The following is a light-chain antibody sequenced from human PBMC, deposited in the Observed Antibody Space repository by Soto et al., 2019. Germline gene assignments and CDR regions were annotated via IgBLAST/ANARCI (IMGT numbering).Light chain of an antibody. V-gene: IGKV3-11*01. J-gene: IGKJ1*01. Sequence: EIVLTQSPATLSLSPGERATLSCRASQSVGRNLAWYQQKPGQAPRLLIYDASNRATGIPARFSGGESGTDFTLTISSLEPEDFAVYYCQQRSNWTFGQGTKVDNK. CDR3: QQRSNWT. CDR1: QSVGRN. CDR2: DAS.